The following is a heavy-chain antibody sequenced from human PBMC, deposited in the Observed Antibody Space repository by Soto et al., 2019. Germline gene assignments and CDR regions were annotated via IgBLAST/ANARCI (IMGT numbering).Heavy chain of an antibody. CDR2: IYWDGDK. Sequence: QITLKESGPPLVKPTQTLTLTCTFSGFSLSTNGVGVGWIRQPPGKALEWLALIYWDGDKRYSPSLRSRLTLTKDTSKNQVVLTMTNMDPVDTATYYCARRRDGTYELDYWGQGTLVTVAS. D-gene: IGHD1-26*01. CDR1: GFSLSTNGVG. CDR3: ARRRDGTYELDY. J-gene: IGHJ4*02. V-gene: IGHV2-5*02.